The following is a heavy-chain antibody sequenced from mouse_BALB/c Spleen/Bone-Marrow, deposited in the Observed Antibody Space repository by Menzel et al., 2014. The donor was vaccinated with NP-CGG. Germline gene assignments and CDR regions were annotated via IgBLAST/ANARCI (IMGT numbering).Heavy chain of an antibody. V-gene: IGHV5-6-4*01. D-gene: IGHD2-4*01. CDR3: TRDDYDGAWFAY. CDR1: GFTFSSYT. CDR2: TSSGGSYT. Sequence: EVMLVESGGGLVKPGGSLKLSCAASGFTFSSYTMSWVRQTPEERLEWVATTSSGGSYTYYPDSVKGRFTISRDNAKNTLYLQMSSLKSEDTAMYYCTRDDYDGAWFAYWGQGTLVTVSA. J-gene: IGHJ3*01.